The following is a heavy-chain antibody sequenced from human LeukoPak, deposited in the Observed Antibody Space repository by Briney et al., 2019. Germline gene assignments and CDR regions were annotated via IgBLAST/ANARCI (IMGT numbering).Heavy chain of an antibody. V-gene: IGHV3-23*01. Sequence: PGGSLRLSCAASGFTFSSYAMSWVRQAPGKGLEWVSAISGSGGSTYYADSVKGRFTISRDNAKNSLYLQMNSLRAEDTAVYYCARDATMVRGVIISPWFDPWGQGTLVTVSS. D-gene: IGHD3-10*01. CDR2: ISGSGGST. J-gene: IGHJ5*02. CDR3: ARDATMVRGVIISPWFDP. CDR1: GFTFSSYA.